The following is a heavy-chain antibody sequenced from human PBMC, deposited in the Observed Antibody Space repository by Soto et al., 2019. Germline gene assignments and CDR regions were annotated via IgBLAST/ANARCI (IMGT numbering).Heavy chain of an antibody. D-gene: IGHD2-21*02. CDR1: GYTFTSYA. Sequence: QVQLVQSGAEEKKPGASVKVSCKASGYTFTSYAMHWVRQAPGQRLEWMGWINAGNGNTKYSQKFKSRVTITRDTSASTAYMELSSLRSEDTAVYYCARSIVVVTALDYWGQGTLVTVSS. CDR2: INAGNGNT. J-gene: IGHJ4*02. CDR3: ARSIVVVTALDY. V-gene: IGHV1-3*05.